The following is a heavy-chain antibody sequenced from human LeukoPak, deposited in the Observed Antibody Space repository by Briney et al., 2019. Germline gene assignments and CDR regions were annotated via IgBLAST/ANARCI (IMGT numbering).Heavy chain of an antibody. V-gene: IGHV3-15*07. D-gene: IGHD1-20*01. CDR1: GLIFSTSW. CDR2: IKSKADGDTI. J-gene: IGHJ4*02. CDR3: STLTSRGLSAS. Sequence: GGSLRLSCAVSGLIFSTSWMDWVRQAPGKGLEWVGRIKSKADGDTIDYAAAVKGRFTFSRDDSKNMLYLQMNSLKSEDTAVYYCSTLTSRGLSASWGQRTLVTVSS.